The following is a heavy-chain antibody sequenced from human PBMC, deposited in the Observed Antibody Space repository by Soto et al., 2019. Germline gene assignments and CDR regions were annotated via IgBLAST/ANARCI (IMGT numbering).Heavy chain of an antibody. CDR2: ISTYNGNT. J-gene: IGHJ3*02. CDR3: ASNHSDDFSGGWIKAHRGAVAI. Sequence: QVQLVQSGPEVKKPGASVKVSCKASGYTLTNFGVSWMRQAAGQVLERMGWISTYNGNTKYTQRFKGRVTMTTDTSTTTAYMGLRSRRADDTAVYYCASNHSDDFSGGWIKAHRGAVAIWGQGTMVTVSS. D-gene: IGHD6-19*01. V-gene: IGHV1-18*01. CDR1: GYTLTNFG.